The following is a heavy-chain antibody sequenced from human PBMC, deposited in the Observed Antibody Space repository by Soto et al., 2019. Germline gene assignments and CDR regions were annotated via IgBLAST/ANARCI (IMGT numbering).Heavy chain of an antibody. CDR1: GFTFNRHW. V-gene: IGHV3-74*01. CDR3: ARDLSNGYNCH. D-gene: IGHD5-12*01. CDR2: INSDANTI. Sequence: EVQLVESGGGLVQPGGSLRLSCAASGFTFNRHWMYWVRQAPGKGLEWVSRINSDANTINYADSVQGRFTISRDNAKNTVYLQMNSLRVEDTAMCFCARDLSNGYNCHWGQGTLVTVSS. J-gene: IGHJ4*02.